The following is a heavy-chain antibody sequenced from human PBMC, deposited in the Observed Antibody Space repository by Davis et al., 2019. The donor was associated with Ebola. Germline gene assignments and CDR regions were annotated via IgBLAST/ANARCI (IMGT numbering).Heavy chain of an antibody. CDR3: ARALLDCSSSTCYTYYYGMDV. Sequence: PGGSLRLSCAASGFSFSRYGMHWVRQAPGKGLEWVAVLWHDGSTNYYADSVKGRFTISRDNSKNTLYLQMNSLRADDTAVYYCARALLDCSSSTCYTYYYGMDVWGQGTTVTVSS. V-gene: IGHV3-33*01. CDR2: LWHDGSTN. CDR1: GFSFSRYG. D-gene: IGHD2-2*02. J-gene: IGHJ6*02.